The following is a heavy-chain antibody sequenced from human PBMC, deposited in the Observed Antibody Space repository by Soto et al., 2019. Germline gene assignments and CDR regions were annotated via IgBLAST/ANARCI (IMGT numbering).Heavy chain of an antibody. D-gene: IGHD5-18*01. V-gene: IGHV3-21*01. CDR2: ISSSSSYI. J-gene: IGHJ4*02. CDR1: GFTFSRYS. CDR3: ARAVDTAMVFEPGDY. Sequence: EVQLVESGGGLVKPGGSLRLSCAASGFTFSRYSMNWVRQAPGKGLEWVSSISSSSSYIYYADSVKRRFTISRDNAKNSLYLQMNSLRAEDTAVYYCARAVDTAMVFEPGDYWCQGPLVTVSS.